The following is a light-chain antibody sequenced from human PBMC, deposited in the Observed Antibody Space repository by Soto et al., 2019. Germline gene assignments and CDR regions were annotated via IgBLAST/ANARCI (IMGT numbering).Light chain of an antibody. CDR3: QQRINWPLT. V-gene: IGKV3-11*01. CDR1: ESVSTN. J-gene: IGKJ4*01. Sequence: EIEMTQSPATLSLAPGERVTLSCRASESVSTNLAWYQQKAGQAPRLLIYAASSRATGIPDRFSGSGSGTDFTLTISSLEPEDFAVYYCQQRINWPLTFGGGTKVDIK. CDR2: AAS.